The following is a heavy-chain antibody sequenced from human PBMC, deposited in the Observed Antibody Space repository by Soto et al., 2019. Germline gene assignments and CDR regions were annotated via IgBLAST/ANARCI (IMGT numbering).Heavy chain of an antibody. CDR1: GDRLTDLS. Sequence: TSVKVSCKVCGDRLTDLSMQWVRQAPGKGLEWMGGFDPEDGETIYAQKFQGRVTMTEDTATDTAYMELSSLRSEDTAVYYCATHRSGRFLEWLPEGSLGYWGQGTQVTVSS. V-gene: IGHV1-24*01. J-gene: IGHJ4*02. CDR2: FDPEDGET. D-gene: IGHD3-3*01. CDR3: ATHRSGRFLEWLPEGSLGY.